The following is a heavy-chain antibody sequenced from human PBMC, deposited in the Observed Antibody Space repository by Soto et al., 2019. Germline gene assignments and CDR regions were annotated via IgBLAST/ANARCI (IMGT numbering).Heavy chain of an antibody. CDR2: IKRKTDGGTT. CDR3: TTDQYSGYDQVDY. CDR1: GFTFSNAW. D-gene: IGHD5-12*01. Sequence: EVQLVESGGGLEQPGGSLRLSCVASGFTFSNAWMNWVRQAPGKGQEWVGRIKRKTDGGTTDYAAPVKGRFTISRDDSKNTLYLQMNSLKTEDTAVYYCTTDQYSGYDQVDYWGQGTLVTVSS. V-gene: IGHV3-15*07. J-gene: IGHJ4*02.